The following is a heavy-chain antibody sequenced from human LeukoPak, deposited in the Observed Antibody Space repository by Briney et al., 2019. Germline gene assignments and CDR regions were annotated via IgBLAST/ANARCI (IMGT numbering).Heavy chain of an antibody. CDR3: ARVAVPTDH. Sequence: GRSRTLSCAAAGFTFSSYSMNCVRQAPGEGLEWVSYISSGSNDIYYEVSVKGRFSIYRDNAKNSLYLQMNSLRDEDTAVYYCARVAVPTDHWGRGTLVSVSS. J-gene: IGHJ4*02. CDR1: GFTFSSYS. D-gene: IGHD4-17*01. V-gene: IGHV3-48*02. CDR2: ISSGSNDI.